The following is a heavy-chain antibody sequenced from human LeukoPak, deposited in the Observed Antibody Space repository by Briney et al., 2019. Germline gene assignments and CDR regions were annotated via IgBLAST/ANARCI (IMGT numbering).Heavy chain of an antibody. CDR2: ISSSSSYI. J-gene: IGHJ6*02. V-gene: IGHV3-21*01. Sequence: PGGSLRLSCAASGFTFSNFQMHWVRQAPGKGLEWVSSISSSSSYIYYADSVKGRFTISRDNAKNSLYLQMNSLRAEDTAVYYCARDLVASWDGMDVWGQGTTVTVSS. CDR3: ARDLVASWDGMDV. D-gene: IGHD5-12*01. CDR1: GFTFSNFQ.